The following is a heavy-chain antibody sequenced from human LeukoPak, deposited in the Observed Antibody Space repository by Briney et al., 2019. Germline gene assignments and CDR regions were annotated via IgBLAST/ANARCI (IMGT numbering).Heavy chain of an antibody. V-gene: IGHV3-30*18. J-gene: IGHJ4*02. Sequence: GKSLRLSCAASGFTFNNYGMHWVRQAPGKGLEWVAVISYDGRNIHYPDSVKGRFTVSRDISTDTLWLQMDSLRTEDTAVYYCAKGPLRGTAAAIDYWGQGTLVTVSS. CDR3: AKGPLRGTAAAIDY. D-gene: IGHD2-2*01. CDR1: GFTFNNYG. CDR2: ISYDGRNI.